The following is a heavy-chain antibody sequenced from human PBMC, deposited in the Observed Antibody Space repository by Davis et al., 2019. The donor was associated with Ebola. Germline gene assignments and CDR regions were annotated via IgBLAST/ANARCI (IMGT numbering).Heavy chain of an antibody. J-gene: IGHJ6*02. V-gene: IGHV1-46*01. D-gene: IGHD2-2*01. CDR1: GFTFTSYY. CDR2: INPSGGST. CDR3: ARVWGGCSRPGCGMDV. Sequence: GESLKISCAASGFTFTSYYMHWVRQAPGQGLEWMGIINPSGGSTSYAQKFQGRVTMTRDTSTSTVYMELSSLRSEDTAVYYCARVWGGCSRPGCGMDVWGQGTTVTVSS.